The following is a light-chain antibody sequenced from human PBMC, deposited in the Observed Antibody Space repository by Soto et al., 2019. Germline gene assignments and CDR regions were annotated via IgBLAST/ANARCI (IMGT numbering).Light chain of an antibody. J-gene: IGKJ3*01. CDR1: QGISSY. Sequence: AIRMTQSPSSFSASTGARVTVTCRASQGISSYLAWYQQKPGKAPKLLIYAASTLQSGVPSRFSCSGSGTDFTLTISCLQSEDFATYYCQQYYSYPFTFGPGPKVDIK. CDR3: QQYYSYPFT. V-gene: IGKV1-8*01. CDR2: AAS.